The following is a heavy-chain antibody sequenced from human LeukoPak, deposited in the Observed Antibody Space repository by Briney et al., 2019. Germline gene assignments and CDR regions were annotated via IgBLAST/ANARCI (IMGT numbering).Heavy chain of an antibody. CDR2: INPNSGGT. CDR3: ATNWGYCGGDCYPNDAFDI. D-gene: IGHD2-21*02. Sequence: SVKVSCKASGYTFTGYYMHWVRQAPGQGLEWMGWINPNSGGTNYAQKFQGRVTMTRDTSISTAYMELSRLRSDDTAVYYCATNWGYCGGDCYPNDAFDIWGQGTMVTVSS. CDR1: GYTFTGYY. J-gene: IGHJ3*02. V-gene: IGHV1-2*02.